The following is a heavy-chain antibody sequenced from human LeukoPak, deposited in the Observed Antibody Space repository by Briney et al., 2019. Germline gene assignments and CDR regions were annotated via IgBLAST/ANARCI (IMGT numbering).Heavy chain of an antibody. CDR3: ARDEGYSYGYDY. Sequence: GGSLRLSCAASGLTFSDHYMDWVRQAPGKGLEWVGRTRNKANSYTTEYAASVKGRFTISRDDSKNSLYLQMNSLKTEDTAVYYCARDEGYSYGYDYWGQGTLVTVSS. CDR2: TRNKANSYTT. CDR1: GLTFSDHY. J-gene: IGHJ4*02. V-gene: IGHV3-72*01. D-gene: IGHD5-18*01.